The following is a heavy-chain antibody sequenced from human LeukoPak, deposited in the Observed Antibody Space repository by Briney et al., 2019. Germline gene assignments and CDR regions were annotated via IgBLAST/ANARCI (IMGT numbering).Heavy chain of an antibody. V-gene: IGHV4-61*02. D-gene: IGHD6-25*01. CDR1: GGSISSGSYY. Sequence: SETLSLTCTVSGGSISSGSYYWSWIRQPAGKGLEWIGRIYTSGSTNYNPSLKSRVTISVDTSKNQFSLKLSSVTAADTAVYYCARDSAVRNYVDYWGQGTLVTVSS. J-gene: IGHJ4*02. CDR2: IYTSGST. CDR3: ARDSAVRNYVDY.